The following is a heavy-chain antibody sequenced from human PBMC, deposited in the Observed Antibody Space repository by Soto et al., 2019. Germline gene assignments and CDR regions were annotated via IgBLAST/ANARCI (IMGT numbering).Heavy chain of an antibody. CDR2: IYYSGST. CDR3: VRGGDSSGYWQH. Sequence: QVQLQESGPGLVKPSQTLSLTCTVSGGSISSGGYYWSWIRQHPGKGLEWIGYIYYSGSTYYNPSLKSRVTISVDTSKNQFSLKLSSVTAADTAVYYCVRGGDSSGYWQHWGQGTLVTVSS. CDR1: GGSISSGGYY. J-gene: IGHJ1*01. V-gene: IGHV4-31*03. D-gene: IGHD3-22*01.